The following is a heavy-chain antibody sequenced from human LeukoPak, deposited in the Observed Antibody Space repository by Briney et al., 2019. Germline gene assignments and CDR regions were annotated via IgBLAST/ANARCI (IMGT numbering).Heavy chain of an antibody. CDR3: ARESTDYGDYREYYFDY. CDR1: GYTFTSYC. V-gene: IGHV1-46*01. CDR2: INPSGGST. Sequence: ASVKVSCKASGYTFTSYCMHWVRQAPGQGLEWMGIINPSGGSTSYAQKFQGRDTMTRDTSTSTVYMELSSLRSEDTAVYYCARESTDYGDYREYYFDYWGQGTLVTVSS. D-gene: IGHD4-17*01. J-gene: IGHJ4*02.